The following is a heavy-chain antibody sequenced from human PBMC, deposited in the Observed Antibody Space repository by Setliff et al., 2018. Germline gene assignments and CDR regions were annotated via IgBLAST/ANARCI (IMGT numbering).Heavy chain of an antibody. CDR3: AKENHFWGGYPNYFRLYYLDF. D-gene: IGHD3-3*02. CDR1: GFTFSDSG. CDR2: LRSDGTTR. V-gene: IGHV3-30*02. J-gene: IGHJ4*02. Sequence: GGSLRLSCETSGFTFSDSGMQWVRQAPGRGLEWVAFLRSDGTTRYQSDSMKARFTISRDNSKNTLYLQMNSLRPEDTAVYFCAKENHFWGGYPNYFRLYYLDFWGPGTLVTVAS.